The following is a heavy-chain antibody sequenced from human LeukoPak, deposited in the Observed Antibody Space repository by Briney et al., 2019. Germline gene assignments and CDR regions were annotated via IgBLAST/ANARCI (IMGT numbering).Heavy chain of an antibody. CDR2: ISYDGSNK. D-gene: IGHD3-22*01. CDR1: GFTFSSNW. J-gene: IGHJ6*02. V-gene: IGHV3-30*18. CDR3: AKDRYYYDSSGYYYYYYGMDV. Sequence: GGSLRLSCAASGFTFSSNWMSWVRQAPGKGLEWVAVISYDGSNKYYADSVKGRFTISRDNSKNTLYLQMDSLRAEDTAVYYCAKDRYYYDSSGYYYYYYGMDVWGQGTTVTVSS.